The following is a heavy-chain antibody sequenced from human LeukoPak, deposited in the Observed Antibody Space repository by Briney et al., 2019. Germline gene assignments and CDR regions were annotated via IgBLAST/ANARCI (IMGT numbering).Heavy chain of an antibody. Sequence: PGGSLRFSCSASGFTFSSYAMSWVRQAPGKGLEWVSAISGSGGSTYYADSVKGRFTISRDNSKNTLYLQMNSLRAEDTAVYYCATGEDYQYYFDYWGQGTLVTVSS. CDR1: GFTFSSYA. CDR3: ATGEDYQYYFDY. J-gene: IGHJ4*02. V-gene: IGHV3-23*01. D-gene: IGHD3-10*01. CDR2: ISGSGGST.